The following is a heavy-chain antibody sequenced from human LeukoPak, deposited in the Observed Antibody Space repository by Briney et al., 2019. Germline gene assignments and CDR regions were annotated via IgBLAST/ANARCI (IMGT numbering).Heavy chain of an antibody. CDR2: IYYSGST. Sequence: SETLSLTCTVPGGSISSYYWSWIRQPPGKGLEWIGYIYYSGSTNYNPSLKSRVTISVDTSKNQFSLKLSSVTAADTAVYYCARSPLAARNAFDIWGQGTMVTVSS. V-gene: IGHV4-59*08. J-gene: IGHJ3*02. CDR3: ARSPLAARNAFDI. D-gene: IGHD6-6*01. CDR1: GGSISSYY.